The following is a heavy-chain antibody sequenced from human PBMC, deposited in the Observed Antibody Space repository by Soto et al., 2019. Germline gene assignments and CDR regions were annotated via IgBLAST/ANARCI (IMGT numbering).Heavy chain of an antibody. J-gene: IGHJ4*02. CDR3: ARTDSTLQYYFDY. CDR2: IYYSGST. CDR1: GGSISSGDYY. V-gene: IGHV4-30-4*01. D-gene: IGHD3-22*01. Sequence: PSETLSLTCTVSGGSISSGDYYWSWIRQPPGKGLEWIGHIYYSGSTYYNPSLKSRVTISVDTSKNQFPLKLSSVTAADTAVYYCARTDSTLQYYFDYWGQGTLVTVSS.